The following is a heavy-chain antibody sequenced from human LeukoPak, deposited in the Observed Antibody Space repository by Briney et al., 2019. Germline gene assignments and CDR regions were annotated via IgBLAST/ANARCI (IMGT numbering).Heavy chain of an antibody. J-gene: IGHJ4*02. Sequence: GGPLRLSCAASGFTFSSYSMNWVRQAPGKGLEWVSSISSSSSYIYYADSVKGRFTISRDNAKNSLYLQMNSLRAEDTAVYYCARDPGIVVVPAAAHFDYWGQGTLVTVSS. CDR2: ISSSSSYI. CDR1: GFTFSSYS. V-gene: IGHV3-21*01. D-gene: IGHD2-2*01. CDR3: ARDPGIVVVPAAAHFDY.